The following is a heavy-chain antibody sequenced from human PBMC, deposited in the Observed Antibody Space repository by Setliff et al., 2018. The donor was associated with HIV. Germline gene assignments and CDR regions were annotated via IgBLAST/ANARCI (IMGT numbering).Heavy chain of an antibody. J-gene: IGHJ4*02. CDR3: AIDFPASAFYLSSALLTNC. D-gene: IGHD3-22*01. V-gene: IGHV3-23*01. CDR2: IVGSGDST. CDR1: GFTFSSYA. Sequence: PGGSLRLSCAASGFTFSSYAMNWVRQAPGKGLEWVSAIVGSGDSTYYADSVKGRFTISRDNSKNTLYLQMNGLRVEDTAVYYCAIDFPASAFYLSSALLTNCWGQGTLVTVSS.